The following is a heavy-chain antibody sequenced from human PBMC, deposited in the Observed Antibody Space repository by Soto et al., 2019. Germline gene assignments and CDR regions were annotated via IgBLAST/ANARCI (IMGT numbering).Heavy chain of an antibody. CDR2: ISSNGGST. V-gene: IGHV3-64D*06. Sequence: PGGSLRLSCAASGFTFSTFDMTWVRQAPGKGLEYVSAISSNGGSTYYADSVKGRFTISRDNSKNTLYLQMSSLRAEDTAVYYCVKDRSATVFYYYGMDVWGQGTTVTVS. CDR3: VKDRSATVFYYYGMDV. D-gene: IGHD4-17*01. CDR1: GFTFSTFD. J-gene: IGHJ6*02.